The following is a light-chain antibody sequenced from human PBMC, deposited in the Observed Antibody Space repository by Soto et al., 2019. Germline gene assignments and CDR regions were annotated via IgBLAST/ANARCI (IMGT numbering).Light chain of an antibody. J-gene: IGKJ3*01. CDR1: QSISIW. CDR3: QQYNGYFT. Sequence: DIQMIQSPSTVSASVGDRVTITCRASQSISIWLAWYQQKPGKAPNLLIYKTSTLESGVPSRFSGSGSGTEFTLTISSLQPDDFATYYCQQYNGYFTFGPGTKVDIK. CDR2: KTS. V-gene: IGKV1-5*03.